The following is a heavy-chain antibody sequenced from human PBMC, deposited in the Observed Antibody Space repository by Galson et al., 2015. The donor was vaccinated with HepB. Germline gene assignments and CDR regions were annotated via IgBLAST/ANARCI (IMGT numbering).Heavy chain of an antibody. D-gene: IGHD6-19*01. CDR1: GFTFSSYS. V-gene: IGHV3-21*01. J-gene: IGHJ6*02. CDR2: ISSSSSYI. CDR3: ARDLARADGMDV. Sequence: SLRLSCAASGFTFSSYSMNWVRQAPGKGLEWVSSISSSSSYIYYADSVKGRFTISRDNAKNSLYLQMNSLRAEDTAVYYCARDLARADGMDVWGQGTTVTVSS.